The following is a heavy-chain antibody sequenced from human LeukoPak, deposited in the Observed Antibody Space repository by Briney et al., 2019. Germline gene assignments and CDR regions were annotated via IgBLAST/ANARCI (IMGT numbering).Heavy chain of an antibody. J-gene: IGHJ4*02. V-gene: IGHV3-48*03. CDR2: ISSSGSTI. Sequence: GGSLRLSCAASGFTFSSYEMNWVRQAPGKGLEWVSYISSSGSTIYYADSVKGRFTISRDNAKNSLYLQMNSLRAEDTAVYYCASSSELTGDYRGQGTLVTVSS. D-gene: IGHD7-27*01. CDR1: GFTFSSYE. CDR3: ASSSELTGDY.